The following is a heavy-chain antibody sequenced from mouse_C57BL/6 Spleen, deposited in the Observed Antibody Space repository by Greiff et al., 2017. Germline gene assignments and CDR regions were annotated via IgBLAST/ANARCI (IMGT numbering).Heavy chain of an antibody. CDR2: IYPNNGGT. CDR3: AREGVYYDYGGYFDV. V-gene: IGHV1-18*01. Sequence: VQLQQSGPELVKPGASVKIPCKASGYTFTDYNMDWVKQSHGKSLEWIGDIYPNNGGTIYNQKFKGKATLTVDKSSSTAYMELRSLTSEDTAVYYCAREGVYYDYGGYFDVWGTGTTVTVSS. J-gene: IGHJ1*03. CDR1: GYTFTDYN. D-gene: IGHD2-4*01.